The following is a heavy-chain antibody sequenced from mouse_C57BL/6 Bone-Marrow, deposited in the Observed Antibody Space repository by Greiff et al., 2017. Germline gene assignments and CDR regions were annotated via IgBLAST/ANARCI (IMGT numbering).Heavy chain of an antibody. J-gene: IGHJ3*01. CDR2: ISDGGSYT. V-gene: IGHV5-4*03. CDR3: SSASCNCIRFAY. CDR1: GFTFSSYA. Sequence: EVKLMESGGGLVKPGGSLKLSCAASGFTFSSYAMSWVRQTPEKRLEWVAIISDGGSYTYYPDNVKGRFTISRNNAKNNLYLQMSHLKSEDAAIDYCSSASCNCIRFAYWGRGTLVTVSA. D-gene: IGHD2-1*01.